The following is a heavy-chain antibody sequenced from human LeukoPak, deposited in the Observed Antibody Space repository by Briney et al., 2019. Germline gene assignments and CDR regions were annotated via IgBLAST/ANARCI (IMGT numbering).Heavy chain of an antibody. J-gene: IGHJ4*02. CDR3: ARVGDYSSSWYGLLYFDS. CDR1: GGSVGSSPYY. Sequence: TSETLSLTCTVSGGSVGSSPYYWAWVRQPPGRELDWIGSVSYSGRPSYTPSLESRVTISVDTSKNQFFLKFNSVTAADTAVYYCARVGDYSSSWYGLLYFDSLGPGTLVTVSS. D-gene: IGHD6-13*01. V-gene: IGHV4-39*07. CDR2: VSYSGRP.